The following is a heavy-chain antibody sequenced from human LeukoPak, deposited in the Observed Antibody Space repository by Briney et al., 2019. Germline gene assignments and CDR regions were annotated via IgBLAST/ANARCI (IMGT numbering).Heavy chain of an antibody. V-gene: IGHV1-18*01. Sequence: GASVKVSCKASGYTFTSYGISWVRQAPGQGLEWMGWISAYNGNTNYAQKLQGRVTMTTDTSTSTAYMELRSLRSDDTAVYYCARLTPGFTDYYYYMDVWGKGTTVTISS. CDR3: ARLTPGFTDYYYYMDV. J-gene: IGHJ6*03. CDR1: GYTFTSYG. CDR2: ISAYNGNT. D-gene: IGHD4-23*01.